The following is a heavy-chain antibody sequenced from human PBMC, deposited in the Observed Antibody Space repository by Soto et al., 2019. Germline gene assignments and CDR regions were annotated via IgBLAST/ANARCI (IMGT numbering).Heavy chain of an antibody. Sequence: QVQLQESGPGLVKPSQTLSLTCTVSGGSISSGDYYWSWIRQPPGKGLEWIGYIYYSGSTYYNPSLKRRVTISVDTAKNQFSRKLSSVTAADTAVYYCARTTVTTVVDYWGQGTLVTVSS. CDR1: GGSISSGDYY. D-gene: IGHD4-17*01. CDR2: IYYSGST. J-gene: IGHJ4*02. V-gene: IGHV4-30-4*01. CDR3: ARTTVTTVVDY.